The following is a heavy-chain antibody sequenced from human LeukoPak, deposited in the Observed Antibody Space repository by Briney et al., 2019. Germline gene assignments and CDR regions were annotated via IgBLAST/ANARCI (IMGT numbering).Heavy chain of an antibody. CDR2: IYLGDSDA. CDR1: GYSFTNYW. Sequence: GESLKISCKGSGYSFTNYWIGWVRQMPGKGLKWMGIIYLGDSDARYSPSFQGQVTISADKSISTAYLQWSSLKASDTAMYYCARRRYYYYYYMDVWGKGTTVTVSS. V-gene: IGHV5-51*01. CDR3: ARRRYYYYYYMDV. J-gene: IGHJ6*03.